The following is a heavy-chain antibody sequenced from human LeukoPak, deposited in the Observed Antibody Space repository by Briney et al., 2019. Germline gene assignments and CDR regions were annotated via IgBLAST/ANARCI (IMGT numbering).Heavy chain of an antibody. D-gene: IGHD3-16*01. CDR3: ARGDFGGGFDY. Sequence: ASVKVPCKASGYTFTDYYVHWVRQAPGQGLEWMGWINPNSGDTNYALKFQGRVTMTRDTSISTAYMELSRLKSDDTAVYYCARGDFGGGFDYWGKGSLVTVS. CDR2: INPNSGDT. J-gene: IGHJ4*02. V-gene: IGHV1-2*02. CDR1: GYTFTDYY.